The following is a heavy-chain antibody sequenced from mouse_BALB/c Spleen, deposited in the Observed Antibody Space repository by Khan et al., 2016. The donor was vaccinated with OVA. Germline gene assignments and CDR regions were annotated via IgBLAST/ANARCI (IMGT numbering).Heavy chain of an antibody. CDR3: ARNYDYDEGLAY. Sequence: VQLKQSGPGLVQPSQSLSITCTVSGFSLTTYGVHWVRQSPRKGLEWLGVIWSGGSTDYNAPFISRLSISKDSSKSQVFFKMNSLQVNDTAIYYCARNYDYDEGLAYWGQGTLVTGSA. J-gene: IGHJ3*01. CDR2: IWSGGST. D-gene: IGHD2-4*01. CDR1: GFSLTTYG. V-gene: IGHV2-2*02.